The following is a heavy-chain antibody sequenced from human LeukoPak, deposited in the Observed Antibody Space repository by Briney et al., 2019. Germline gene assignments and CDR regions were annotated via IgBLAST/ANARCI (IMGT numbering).Heavy chain of an antibody. V-gene: IGHV4-38-2*01. Sequence: PSETLSLTCAVSGYSISSGYYWGWIRQPPGKGLEWIGSIYHSGAIYYNPSLKSRVTISVDTSRNQFSLKLSSATAADTAVYYRARTYGSGTYYFDWWGQGILVTVSS. CDR3: ARTYGSGTYYFDW. D-gene: IGHD3-10*01. J-gene: IGHJ4*02. CDR1: GYSISSGYY. CDR2: IYHSGAI.